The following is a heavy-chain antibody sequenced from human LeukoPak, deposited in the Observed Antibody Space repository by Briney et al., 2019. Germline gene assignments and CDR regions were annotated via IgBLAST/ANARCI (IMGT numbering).Heavy chain of an antibody. CDR1: GFTFSIYA. J-gene: IGHJ4*02. D-gene: IGHD5-18*01. V-gene: IGHV3-23*01. Sequence: PGGSLRLSCAASGFTFSIYAMSWVRQAPGKGPEWVSAISASDRRTYYADSVKGRFTISRDNSKNTLYLQMNSLRAEDTAVYYCAKDRAYSFDSWGQGTLVTVSS. CDR2: ISASDRRT. CDR3: AKDRAYSFDS.